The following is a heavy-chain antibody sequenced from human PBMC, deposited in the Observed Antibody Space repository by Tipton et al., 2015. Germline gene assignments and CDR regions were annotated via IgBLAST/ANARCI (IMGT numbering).Heavy chain of an antibody. V-gene: IGHV4-61*01. CDR1: GGSVNSANYY. CDR2: ISYSGST. CDR3: ARDLEHGMDV. D-gene: IGHD5-24*01. J-gene: IGHJ6*02. Sequence: TLSLTCTVSGGSVNSANYYWSWIRQPPGKGLEWIGYISYSGSTHYNPSLKSRVAISVDTSKNQFSLTLKSVTAADTAVYYCARDLEHGMDVWGQGTTLTVS.